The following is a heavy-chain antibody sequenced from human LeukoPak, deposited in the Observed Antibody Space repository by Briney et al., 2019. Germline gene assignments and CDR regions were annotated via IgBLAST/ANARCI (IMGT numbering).Heavy chain of an antibody. CDR2: ISSSSSYI. CDR3: AREHDYRVYYYYYYMDV. D-gene: IGHD4-11*01. Sequence: PGGSLRLSCAASGFTFSSNSMNWVRQAPGKGLEWVSSISSSSSYIYYADSVKGRFTISRDNAKNSLYLQMNSLRAEDTAVYYCAREHDYRVYYYYYYMDVWGKGTTVTVSS. V-gene: IGHV3-21*01. CDR1: GFTFSSNS. J-gene: IGHJ6*03.